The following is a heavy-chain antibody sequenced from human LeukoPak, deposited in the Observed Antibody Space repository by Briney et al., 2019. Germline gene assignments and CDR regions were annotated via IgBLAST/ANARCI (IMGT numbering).Heavy chain of an antibody. CDR1: GTSISSYY. J-gene: IGHJ4*02. V-gene: IGHV4-4*07. D-gene: IGHD7-27*01. Sequence: PSETLSLTCTVSGTSISSYYWSWIRQPAGKGLEWIGRVYASGSTHYNPSLKSRVTISVDTSENQFSLKLNSVTAADTAVYFCAKEDYWGYYFDSWGQGTLVTVSS. CDR3: AKEDYWGYYFDS. CDR2: VYASGST.